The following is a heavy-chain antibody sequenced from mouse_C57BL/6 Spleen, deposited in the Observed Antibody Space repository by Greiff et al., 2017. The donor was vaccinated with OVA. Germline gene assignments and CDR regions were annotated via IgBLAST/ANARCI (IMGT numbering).Heavy chain of an antibody. V-gene: IGHV1-64*01. J-gene: IGHJ4*01. CDR2: IHPNSGST. Sequence: QVHVKQSGAELVKPGASVKLSCKASGYTFTSYWMHWVKQRPGQGLEWIGMIHPNSGSTNYNEKFKSKATLTVDKSSSTAYMQLSSLTSEDSAVYYCARWEVITTVVAKGYYYAMDYWGQGTSVTVSS. CDR3: ARWEVITTVVAKGYYYAMDY. CDR1: GYTFTSYW. D-gene: IGHD1-1*01.